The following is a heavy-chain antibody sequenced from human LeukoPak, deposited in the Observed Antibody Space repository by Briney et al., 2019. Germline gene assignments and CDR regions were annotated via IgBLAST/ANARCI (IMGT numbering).Heavy chain of an antibody. D-gene: IGHD5-12*01. CDR3: ARETLNSGYDYGFDY. J-gene: IGHJ4*02. Sequence: GGALRLSCAASGFTFSSYSMNWVRQAPGKGLEGVSYISSSSSTIYYADSVKGRFTISRDNAKNSLYLQMNSLRAEDTAVYYCARETLNSGYDYGFDYWGQGTLVTVSS. V-gene: IGHV3-48*01. CDR1: GFTFSSYS. CDR2: ISSSSSTI.